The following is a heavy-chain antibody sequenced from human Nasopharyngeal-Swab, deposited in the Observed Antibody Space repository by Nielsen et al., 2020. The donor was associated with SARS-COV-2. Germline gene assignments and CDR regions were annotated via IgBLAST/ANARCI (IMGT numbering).Heavy chain of an antibody. CDR3: ASHYCSRGVCYFDY. D-gene: IGHD2-8*01. V-gene: IGHV3-53*01. Sequence: GESLKISCAVTGFPIRDNYMSWVRRAPRTGLEWVSVVYSGGDTYYADSVRGRFTVSRDISNNMIYLQMNSLRAEDTAVYYCASHYCSRGVCYFDYWGQGTLVTVSS. J-gene: IGHJ4*02. CDR1: GFPIRDNY. CDR2: VYSGGDT.